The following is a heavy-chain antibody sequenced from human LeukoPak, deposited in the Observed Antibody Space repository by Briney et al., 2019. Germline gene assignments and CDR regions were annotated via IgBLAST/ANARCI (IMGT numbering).Heavy chain of an antibody. D-gene: IGHD6-19*01. CDR2: ISGSGGTT. V-gene: IGHV3-23*01. CDR1: GFTFNSYA. Sequence: PGGSLRLSCAASGFTFNSYAMSWVRQAPGKGLEWGSAISGSGGTTYSADSVKGRFTISRDNSKNTLYVQMNSLRAEDTAVYYCAKWSRTAVAGPLGYFDYWGQGTLVIVSS. J-gene: IGHJ4*02. CDR3: AKWSRTAVAGPLGYFDY.